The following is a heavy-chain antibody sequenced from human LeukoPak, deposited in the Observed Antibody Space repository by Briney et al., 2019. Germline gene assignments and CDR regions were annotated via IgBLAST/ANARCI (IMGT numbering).Heavy chain of an antibody. D-gene: IGHD6-13*01. CDR2: ISAYNGNT. CDR1: GYTFTSYG. CDR3: ARDRVQSSSWYNWFDP. V-gene: IGHV1-18*01. J-gene: IGHJ5*02. Sequence: ASVKVSCKASGYTFTSYGISWVRQAPGQGLEWMGWISAYNGNTNYAQNLQGRVTMTTDTSTSTAYMELRSLRSDDTAVYYCARDRVQSSSWYNWFDPWGQGALVTVSS.